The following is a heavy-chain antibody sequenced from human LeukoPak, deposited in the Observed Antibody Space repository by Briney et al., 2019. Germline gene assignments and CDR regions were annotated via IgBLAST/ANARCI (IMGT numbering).Heavy chain of an antibody. J-gene: IGHJ4*02. CDR3: ARTNLDCKNGVCYDY. CDR2: ISAYNGRT. D-gene: IGHD2-8*01. Sequence: ASVKASCKASGYTFTSYGIGWVRQAPGQGLEWMGWISAYNGRTYYAQKLQGRVTVTTDTSTSTAYMELRSLRSDDTAVYYCARTNLDCKNGVCYDYWGQGTLVTVSS. V-gene: IGHV1-18*01. CDR1: GYTFTSYG.